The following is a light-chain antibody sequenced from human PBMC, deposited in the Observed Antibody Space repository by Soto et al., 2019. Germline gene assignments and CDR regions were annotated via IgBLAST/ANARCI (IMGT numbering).Light chain of an antibody. V-gene: IGLV2-14*01. CDR2: QVT. Sequence: QSALTQPASASGSPGQSITISCTGTSSDLAIYNYVSWYQQQPGKAPKLMIYQVTNRPSGVSNRFSGFRSGNTASLTISGLQAEDEADYYCSSYTDSSNYVFGTGTKVTVL. CDR1: SSDLAIYNY. J-gene: IGLJ1*01. CDR3: SSYTDSSNYV.